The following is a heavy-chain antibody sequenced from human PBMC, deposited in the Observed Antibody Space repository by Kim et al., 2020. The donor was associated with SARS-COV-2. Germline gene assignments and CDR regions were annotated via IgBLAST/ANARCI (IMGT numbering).Heavy chain of an antibody. CDR2: ISWNSGSI. Sequence: GGSLRLSCAASGFTFDDYAMHWVRQAPGKGLEWVSGISWNSGSIGYADSVKGRFTISRDNAKNSLYLQMNSLRAEDTALYYCAKEGSYAAFDIWGQGTMVTVSS. J-gene: IGHJ3*02. CDR1: GFTFDDYA. CDR3: AKEGSYAAFDI. D-gene: IGHD1-26*01. V-gene: IGHV3-9*01.